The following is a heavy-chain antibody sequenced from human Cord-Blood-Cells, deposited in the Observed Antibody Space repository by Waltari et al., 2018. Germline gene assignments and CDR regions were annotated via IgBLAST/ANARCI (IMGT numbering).Heavy chain of an antibody. J-gene: IGHJ4*02. D-gene: IGHD6-13*01. CDR2: IFSNDEN. Sequence: QVTLKDSGPVLVKPTETLTLTCTVSGFSLSHARLRVSWLRQPPGKALEWLAHIFSNDENSYSTSLKSRLTISKDTSKSQVVLTMTNMDPVDTATYYCARSIAAAGFDYWGQGTLVTVSS. CDR3: ARSIAAAGFDY. V-gene: IGHV2-26*01. CDR1: GFSLSHARLR.